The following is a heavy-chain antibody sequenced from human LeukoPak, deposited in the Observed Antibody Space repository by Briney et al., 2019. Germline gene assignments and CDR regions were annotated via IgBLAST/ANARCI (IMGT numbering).Heavy chain of an antibody. CDR3: AKQYYDYVPFDY. V-gene: IGHV3-48*03. Sequence: GGSLRLSCAASGFTFSSYEMNWVRQAPGKGLEWVSYISSSGSTIYYADSVKGRFTISRDNSKNTLYLQMNSLRAEDTAVYYCAKQYYDYVPFDYWGQGTLVTVSS. D-gene: IGHD3-16*01. J-gene: IGHJ4*02. CDR1: GFTFSSYE. CDR2: ISSSGSTI.